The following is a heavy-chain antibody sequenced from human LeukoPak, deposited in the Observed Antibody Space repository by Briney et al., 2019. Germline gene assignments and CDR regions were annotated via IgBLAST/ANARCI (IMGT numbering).Heavy chain of an antibody. J-gene: IGHJ4*02. V-gene: IGHV1-2*02. Sequence: GSSVKVSFKSSGYTFTVYDMHWVRQAPGQGLEWMGWINPNSGGTNYAQKFQGRVTMTRDTSISTAYMELSRLRSDDTAVYYCARAAGQWLVPLDYWGQGTLVTVSS. CDR1: GYTFTVYD. D-gene: IGHD6-19*01. CDR3: ARAAGQWLVPLDY. CDR2: INPNSGGT.